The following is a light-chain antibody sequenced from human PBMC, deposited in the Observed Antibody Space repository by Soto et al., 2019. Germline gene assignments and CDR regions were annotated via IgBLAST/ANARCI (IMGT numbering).Light chain of an antibody. Sequence: DIQMTQSPSPLSASIGARFTITGRASQSIDNWFAWYQQKPGKAPQLLIYDASSGKTGVPSRFTASGSGTEFTLTINTLQADDSATYFCQHYNGYPYTFGPGTKVEIK. CDR1: QSIDNW. CDR3: QHYNGYPYT. J-gene: IGKJ2*01. V-gene: IGKV1-5*01. CDR2: DAS.